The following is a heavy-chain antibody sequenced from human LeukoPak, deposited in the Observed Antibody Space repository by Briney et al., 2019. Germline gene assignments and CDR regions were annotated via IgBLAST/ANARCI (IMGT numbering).Heavy chain of an antibody. CDR2: IYPGDSDT. V-gene: IGHV5-51*01. J-gene: IGHJ5*02. Sequence: GESLKISCKGSGFGFTSYWIGWVRQMPGKGLEWMGIIYPGDSDTRYSPSFQGQVTISADKSISTAYLQWSSLKASDTAMYYCARQGSLERRGGWFDPWGQGTLVTVSS. D-gene: IGHD1-1*01. CDR3: ARQGSLERRGGWFDP. CDR1: GFGFTSYW.